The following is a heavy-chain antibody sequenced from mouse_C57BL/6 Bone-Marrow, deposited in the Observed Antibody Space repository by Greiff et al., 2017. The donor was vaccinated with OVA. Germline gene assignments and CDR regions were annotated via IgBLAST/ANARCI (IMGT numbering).Heavy chain of an antibody. V-gene: IGHV1-26*01. CDR3: ARSDSPHYYSSSHYAMDY. D-gene: IGHD1-1*01. CDR2: INPNNGGT. Sequence: EVQLHQSGPELVKPGASVKISCKASGYTFTDYYMNWVKQSHGKSLEWIGDINPNNGGTSYNQKFKGKATLTVDKSSSTAYMELRSLTSEDSAVYYCARSDSPHYYSSSHYAMDYWGQGTSVTVSS. J-gene: IGHJ4*01. CDR1: GYTFTDYY.